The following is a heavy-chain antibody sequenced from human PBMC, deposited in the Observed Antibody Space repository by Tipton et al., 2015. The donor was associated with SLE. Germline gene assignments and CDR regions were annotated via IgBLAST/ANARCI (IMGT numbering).Heavy chain of an antibody. J-gene: IGHJ6*02. D-gene: IGHD1-26*01. CDR3: ARHGLFTGSYYYYYGMDV. CDR1: GGSISSSSYY. Sequence: TLSLTCTVSGGSISSSSYYWGWIRQPPGKGLEWIGSIYYTGNTFYNPSLKSRVTISVDTSKNQFSLRLSSVTAADTAVYFCARHGLFTGSYYYYYGMDVWGQGTTVTVSS. V-gene: IGHV4-39*01. CDR2: IYYTGNT.